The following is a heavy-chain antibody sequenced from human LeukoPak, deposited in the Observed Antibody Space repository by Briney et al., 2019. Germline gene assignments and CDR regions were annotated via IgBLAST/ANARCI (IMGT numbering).Heavy chain of an antibody. CDR3: ARDGTFEI. CDR1: GYTFTYYY. J-gene: IGHJ3*02. V-gene: IGHV1-2*02. Sequence: ASVTVSCTSSGYTFTYYYIHWVRQPPGQGLEWMGWINPNSGVTNYTQKFQGRVTITIDTSSNTAYMELNMLRLDDTAVYDYARDGTFEICGQGTMVTVSS. CDR2: INPNSGVT. D-gene: IGHD2-15*01.